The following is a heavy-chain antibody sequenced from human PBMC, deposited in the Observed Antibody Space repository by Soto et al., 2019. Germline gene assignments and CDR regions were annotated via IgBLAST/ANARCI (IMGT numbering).Heavy chain of an antibody. Sequence: GGSLRLSCAASGFTFSSYWMSWVRQAPGKGLEWVANIKQDGSEKYYVDYVKGRFTISRDNAKNSLYLQMNSLRAEDTAVYFCASDRSGGPIVVPWFDPWGQGTLVTVSS. J-gene: IGHJ5*02. V-gene: IGHV3-7*01. CDR1: GFTFSSYW. CDR2: IKQDGSEK. D-gene: IGHD2-15*01. CDR3: ASDRSGGPIVVPWFDP.